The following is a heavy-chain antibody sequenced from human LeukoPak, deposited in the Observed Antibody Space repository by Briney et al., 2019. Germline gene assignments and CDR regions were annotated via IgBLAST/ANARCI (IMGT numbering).Heavy chain of an antibody. CDR3: AKDPGYYYGMDV. J-gene: IGHJ6*02. CDR2: ISYDGSNK. CDR1: GFTFSSYG. V-gene: IGHV3-30*18. Sequence: GGSLRLSCAASGFTFSSYGMHWVRQAPGKGLEGVAVISYDGSNKYYADSVKGRFTISRDNSKNTLYLQMNSLRAEDTAVYYCAKDPGYYYGMDVWGQGTTVTVSS.